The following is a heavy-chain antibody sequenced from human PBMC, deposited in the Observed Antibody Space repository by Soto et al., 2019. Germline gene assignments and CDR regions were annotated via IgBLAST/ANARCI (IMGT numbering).Heavy chain of an antibody. V-gene: IGHV3-7*01. J-gene: IGHJ4*02. Sequence: EVQLVESGGGLVQPGGSLRLSCAASGFTFSSYRLSWVRQAPGKGLEWVANIKQDGSEKYYVDSVKGRFTISRDNAKNSVYLLMNSLRAEATAVYYCAKGWYHDYWGQGTLVTVSS. CDR2: IKQDGSEK. CDR3: AKGWYHDY. D-gene: IGHD2-15*01. CDR1: GFTFSSYR.